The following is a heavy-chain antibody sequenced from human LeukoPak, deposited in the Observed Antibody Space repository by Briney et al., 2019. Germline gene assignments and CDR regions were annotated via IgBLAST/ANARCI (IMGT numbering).Heavy chain of an antibody. CDR3: ALYYYDSSGYSDY. Sequence: SVTVSFKASGGTFSSYAISWVRQAPGQGLEWMGGIIPIFGTANYAQKFQGRVTMTRDTSTSTVYMELSSLRSEDTAVYYCALYYYDSSGYSDYWGQGTLVTVSS. CDR2: IIPIFGTA. V-gene: IGHV1-69*05. D-gene: IGHD3-22*01. J-gene: IGHJ4*02. CDR1: GGTFSSYA.